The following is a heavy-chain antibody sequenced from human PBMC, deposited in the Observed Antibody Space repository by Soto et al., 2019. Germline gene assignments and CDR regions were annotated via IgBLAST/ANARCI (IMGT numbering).Heavy chain of an antibody. CDR2: IRWNSGSI. Sequence: EVQLVESGGGLVQPGRSLRLSCAASGFTFDDYAMHWVRQAPGKGLEWVSGIRWNSGSIGYADSVKGRFTISRDNAKNSLYLQMNSLRAEDTALYYCAKDSVAVAGQFGYFDYWGQGTLVTVSS. CDR3: AKDSVAVAGQFGYFDY. D-gene: IGHD6-19*01. V-gene: IGHV3-9*01. J-gene: IGHJ4*02. CDR1: GFTFDDYA.